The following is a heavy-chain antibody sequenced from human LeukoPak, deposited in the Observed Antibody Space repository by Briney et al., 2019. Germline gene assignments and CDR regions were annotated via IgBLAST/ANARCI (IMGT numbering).Heavy chain of an antibody. J-gene: IGHJ4*02. D-gene: IGHD1-7*01. CDR2: ISKDGSDK. V-gene: IGHV3-30-3*01. CDR3: ARDYWWNYDY. CDR1: GFTFSNYM. Sequence: QPGGSLRLSCAASGFTFSNYMMHWVRQAPGKGLEWVAVISKDGSDKYYPGSVRGRFTISRDNSKNTIYLQMDSLRAEDTAIYYCARDYWWNYDYWGQGTLVTVSS.